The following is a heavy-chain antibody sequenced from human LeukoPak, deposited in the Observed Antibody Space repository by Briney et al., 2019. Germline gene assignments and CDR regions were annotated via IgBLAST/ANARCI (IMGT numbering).Heavy chain of an antibody. CDR1: GFTFSSYW. J-gene: IGHJ5*02. CDR2: IKQDGSEK. Sequence: GGSLRLSCAASGFTFSSYWMSWVRQAPGKGLEWVANIKQDGSEKYYVDSVKGRFTISRDNAKNSLYLQMNSLRAEDTAVYYCRGYCSGGSCYWSVEEDWFDPWGQGTLVTVSS. V-gene: IGHV3-7*01. D-gene: IGHD2-15*01. CDR3: RGYCSGGSCYWSVEEDWFDP.